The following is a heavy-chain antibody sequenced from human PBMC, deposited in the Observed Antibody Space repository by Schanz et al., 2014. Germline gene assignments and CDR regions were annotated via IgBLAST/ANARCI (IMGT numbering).Heavy chain of an antibody. CDR1: GGSISSSNW. D-gene: IGHD3-10*01. CDR2: IYHSGRT. Sequence: QVQLQESGPGLVKPSGTLSLTCAVSGGSISSSNWWSWVRQPPGKGLEWIGEIYHSGRTNYNPSLKSRVTIAVDKSNNECARRLGSVTAADTAVYYCARGAGGGSGTYYGAYYNYYYMDVWVKGTTVSVSS. V-gene: IGHV4-4*02. J-gene: IGHJ6*03. CDR3: ARGAGGGSGTYYGAYYNYYYMDV.